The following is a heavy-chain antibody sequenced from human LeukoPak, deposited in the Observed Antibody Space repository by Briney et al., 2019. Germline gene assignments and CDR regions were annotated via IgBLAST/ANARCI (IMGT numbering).Heavy chain of an antibody. D-gene: IGHD2-2*01. J-gene: IGHJ4*02. CDR1: GFTFSSSA. CDR2: ISGSGGST. CDR3: AKAPIVVVPAASES. Sequence: GGSLRLSCAASGFTFSSSAMSWVRQAPGRGLEWVSAISGSGGSTYYADSVKGRFTISRDNSKNTLYLQMNSLRAEDTAVYYCAKAPIVVVPAASESWGQGTLVTVSS. V-gene: IGHV3-23*01.